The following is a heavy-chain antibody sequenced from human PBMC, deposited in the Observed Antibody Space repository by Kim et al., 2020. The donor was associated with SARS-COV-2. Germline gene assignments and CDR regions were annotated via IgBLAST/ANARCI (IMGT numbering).Heavy chain of an antibody. CDR2: ISYDGSNK. D-gene: IGHD3-9*01. CDR1: GFTFSSYA. V-gene: IGHV3-30*04. CDR3: ARDPVLRYFDWLLAGAYFDY. Sequence: GGSLRLSCAASGFTFSSYAMHWARQAPGKGLEWVAVISYDGSNKYYADSVKGRFTISRDNSKNTLYLQMNSLRAEDTAVYYCARDPVLRYFDWLLAGAYFDYWGQGTLVTVSS. J-gene: IGHJ4*02.